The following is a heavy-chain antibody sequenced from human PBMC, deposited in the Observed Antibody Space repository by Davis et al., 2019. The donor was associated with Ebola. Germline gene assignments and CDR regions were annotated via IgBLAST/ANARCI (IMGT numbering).Heavy chain of an antibody. J-gene: IGHJ4*02. V-gene: IGHV3-7*01. CDR3: ASGGIAAGDY. D-gene: IGHD6-13*01. CDR1: GFTFSSYW. CDR2: IKQDGSEK. Sequence: GESLKISCAASGFTFSSYWMSWVRQAPGKGLEWVANIKQDGSEKYYVDSVKGRFTISRDNAKNSLYLQMNSLRAEDTAVYYCASGGIAAGDYWGQGTLVTVSS.